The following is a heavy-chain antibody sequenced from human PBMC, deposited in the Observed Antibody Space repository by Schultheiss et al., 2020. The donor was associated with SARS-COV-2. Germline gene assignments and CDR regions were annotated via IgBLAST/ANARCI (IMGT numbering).Heavy chain of an antibody. Sequence: GGSLRLSCAASGFTVTSNYMTWVRQAPGKGLEWVSIIYSSGTTYYADSVKGRFTISRDKSKNTLYLQMDSLRVEDTAVYYCARGCSSTSCYRYGMDVWGQGTTVTVSS. V-gene: IGHV3-66*01. CDR3: ARGCSSTSCYRYGMDV. CDR2: IYSSGTT. D-gene: IGHD2-2*01. J-gene: IGHJ6*02. CDR1: GFTVTSNY.